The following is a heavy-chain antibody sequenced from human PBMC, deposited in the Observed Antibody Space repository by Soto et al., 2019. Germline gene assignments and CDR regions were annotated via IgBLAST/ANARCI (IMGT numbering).Heavy chain of an antibody. Sequence: QLQLQESGPGLVKPSETLSLTCTVSGGSISSFNYFWGWIRQPPGKGLEWIGSLYYSGNTYYNPSLQGRVTISVDTSKKQCTLTLRSVTAADTAVDYWARGGGSTFNWFDPWGQGTLVTVSP. CDR1: GGSISSFNYF. V-gene: IGHV4-39*01. CDR2: LYYSGNT. D-gene: IGHD2-15*01. J-gene: IGHJ5*02. CDR3: ARGGGSTFNWFDP.